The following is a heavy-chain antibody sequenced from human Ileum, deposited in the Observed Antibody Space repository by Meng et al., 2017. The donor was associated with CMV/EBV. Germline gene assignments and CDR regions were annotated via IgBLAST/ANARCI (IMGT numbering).Heavy chain of an antibody. V-gene: IGHV1-8*01. CDR1: GYTFTSSD. D-gene: IGHD1-26*01. J-gene: IGHJ5*02. CDR3: ARGWVLET. Sequence: QVQLVQSGAELNKLGASVKVSCKASGYTFTSSDVNWVRQATGQGLEWMGWMRPNTGNTGYTHKFKGRVTMTRNTSINTAYMELGSLRSEDTAVYYCARGWVLETWGPGTLVTVSS. CDR2: MRPNTGNT.